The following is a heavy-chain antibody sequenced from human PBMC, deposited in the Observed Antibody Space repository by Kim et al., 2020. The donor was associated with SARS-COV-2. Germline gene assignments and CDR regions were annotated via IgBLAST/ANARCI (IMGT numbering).Heavy chain of an antibody. CDR1: GYTFTGYY. J-gene: IGHJ6*02. Sequence: ASVKVSCKASGYTFTGYYIHWVRQAPGQGLEWMGWINPNSGGTKYAQKFQGRVTMTRDTSISTAYMEVSRPRSDDTAVYYCARDLRDVWGQGTTVTVSS. CDR2: INPNSGGT. V-gene: IGHV1-2*02. CDR3: ARDLRDV.